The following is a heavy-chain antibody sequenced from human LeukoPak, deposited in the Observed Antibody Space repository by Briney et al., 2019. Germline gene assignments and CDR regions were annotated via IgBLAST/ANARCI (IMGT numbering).Heavy chain of an antibody. D-gene: IGHD3-22*01. V-gene: IGHV3-30-3*01. CDR2: ISYDGSNK. J-gene: IGHJ4*02. Sequence: GRSLRLSCAASGFTFSSYAMHWVRQAPGKGLEWVAVISYDGSNKYYADSVKGRFTISRDNAKNTLYLQMNSLRAEDTAVYYCARDSYYYDSSGYRYWGQGTLVTVSS. CDR3: ARDSYYYDSSGYRY. CDR1: GFTFSSYA.